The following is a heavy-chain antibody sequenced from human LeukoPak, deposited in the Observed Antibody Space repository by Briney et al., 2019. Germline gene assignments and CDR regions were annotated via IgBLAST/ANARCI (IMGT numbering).Heavy chain of an antibody. Sequence: PGRSLRLSCAPSGFTFSSYAMHWVRQAPGKGLEWVAVISYDGSNKYYADSVKGRFAISRDNSKNTLYLQMNSLRAEDTAVYYCARDAPYFDYWGQGTLVTVSS. CDR2: ISYDGSNK. CDR1: GFTFSSYA. CDR3: ARDAPYFDY. V-gene: IGHV3-30*09. J-gene: IGHJ4*02.